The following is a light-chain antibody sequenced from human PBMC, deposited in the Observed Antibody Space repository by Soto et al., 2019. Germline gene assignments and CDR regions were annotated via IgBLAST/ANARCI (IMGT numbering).Light chain of an antibody. V-gene: IGKV3-15*01. CDR2: RTS. J-gene: IGKJ4*01. CDR1: QSISSN. CDR3: QQYNNWPRAT. Sequence: EKVITQSPAPPSVSPGEGATPSLRASQSISSNLAWYQQKPGQAPRLLMFRTSSRATGFPARFSGSGSGTEFNLTISSLQSEDFGVYYCQQYNNWPRATFGGGTKVDI.